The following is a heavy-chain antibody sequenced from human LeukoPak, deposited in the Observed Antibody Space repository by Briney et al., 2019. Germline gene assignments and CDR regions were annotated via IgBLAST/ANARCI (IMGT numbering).Heavy chain of an antibody. J-gene: IGHJ5*02. CDR2: INHSGST. V-gene: IGHV4-34*01. Sequence: SETLSLTCAVYGGSFSGYYWSWIRQPPGKGLEWIGEINHSGSTNYNPSLKSRVTISVDTSKNQFSLKLSSVTAADTAVYYCARLTGWWFDPWGQGTLVTVSS. CDR3: ARLTGWWFDP. CDR1: GGSFSGYY. D-gene: IGHD7-27*01.